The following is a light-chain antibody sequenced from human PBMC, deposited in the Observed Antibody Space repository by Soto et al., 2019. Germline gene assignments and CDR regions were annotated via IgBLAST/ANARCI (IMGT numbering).Light chain of an antibody. CDR3: QQYGSSPVT. Sequence: EIVLTQSPGTLSLSPGERATLSCRASQSVSSTSLAWYQQKPGQPPRLLIYGASSRATGIPDRFSGSGSGTDFTLTITRLESEDFAVYYCQQYGSSPVTFGQGTRLDIK. CDR2: GAS. J-gene: IGKJ5*01. V-gene: IGKV3-20*01. CDR1: QSVSSTS.